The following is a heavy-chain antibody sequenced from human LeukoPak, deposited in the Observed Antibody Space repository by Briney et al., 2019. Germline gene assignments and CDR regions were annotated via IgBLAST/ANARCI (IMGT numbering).Heavy chain of an antibody. CDR1: GFTFDDYA. CDR3: AKGDDYVWGSYRAFDY. D-gene: IGHD3-16*01. CDR2: ISWDGGST. Sequence: GGSLRLSCAASGFTFDDYAMHWVRQAPGKGLEWVSRISWDGGSTYYADSVKGRFTISRDNSKNSLYLQMNSLRAEDTALYYCAKGDDYVWGSYRAFDYWGQGTLVTVSS. V-gene: IGHV3-43D*03. J-gene: IGHJ4*02.